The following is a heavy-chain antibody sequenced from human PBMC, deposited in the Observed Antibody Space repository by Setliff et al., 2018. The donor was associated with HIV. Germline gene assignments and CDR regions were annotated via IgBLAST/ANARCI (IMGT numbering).Heavy chain of an antibody. Sequence: GALRLSCAASGFPFSSYGLHWVRQVPGRGLEWVGIISYGGERYYAESVKGRFTVSRDNAKSSLHLQMNSLRAEDTAVYYCARDSGDSYGSGGYYDAFDIWGQGTMVTVSS. CDR1: GFPFSSYG. D-gene: IGHD3-10*01. CDR3: ARDSGDSYGSGGYYDAFDI. J-gene: IGHJ3*02. V-gene: IGHV3-33*08. CDR2: ISYGGER.